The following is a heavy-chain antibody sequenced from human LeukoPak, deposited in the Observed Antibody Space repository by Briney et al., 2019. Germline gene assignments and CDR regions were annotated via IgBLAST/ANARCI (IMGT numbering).Heavy chain of an antibody. D-gene: IGHD4-17*01. CDR2: INPSGGGT. Sequence: ASVKVSCKASKYTFTRYYIHWVRQAPGQGLEWMGIINPSGGGTAYAQKFQGRVTMTRDTSTSTVYMELTSLTSEDTAVYHCARTTLTGEGYFDYWGQGTLVTVSS. CDR1: KYTFTRYY. V-gene: IGHV1-46*01. J-gene: IGHJ4*02. CDR3: ARTTLTGEGYFDY.